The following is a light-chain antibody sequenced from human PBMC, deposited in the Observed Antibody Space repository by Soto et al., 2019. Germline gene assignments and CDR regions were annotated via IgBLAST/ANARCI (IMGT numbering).Light chain of an antibody. CDR3: QQYNSYPLT. Sequence: DIQMTQSPSTLSASVGDRVIITCRDSQSISSWLAWYQQKPGKAPNLLIYKASSLESGVPSRFSGSGSGTEFTLTISSLQPDDFATYYCQQYNSYPLTFGGGTKVEIK. CDR1: QSISSW. J-gene: IGKJ4*01. V-gene: IGKV1-5*03. CDR2: KAS.